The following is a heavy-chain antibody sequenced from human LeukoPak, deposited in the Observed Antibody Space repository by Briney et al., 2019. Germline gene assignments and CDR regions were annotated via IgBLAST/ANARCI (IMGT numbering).Heavy chain of an antibody. CDR2: IRDSGEA. D-gene: IGHD3/OR15-3a*01. Sequence: HPGGSLRLSCAVSGFRVSDYYMSWVRQAPGKGLEWVGLIRDSGEAFYADFVRGRSAISRDESENTLYLQMNSLRVEDTAVYFCARDRAALQDWVEFDPWGQGTPVIVSS. CDR1: GFRVSDYY. V-gene: IGHV3-66*03. CDR3: ARDRAALQDWVEFDP. J-gene: IGHJ5*02.